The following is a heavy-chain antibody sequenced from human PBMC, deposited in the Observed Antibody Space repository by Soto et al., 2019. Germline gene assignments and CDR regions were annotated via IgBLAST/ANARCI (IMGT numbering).Heavy chain of an antibody. CDR3: AALSIAARPSNWFDP. CDR2: INPNSGGT. CDR1: GYTFTGYY. D-gene: IGHD6-6*01. J-gene: IGHJ5*02. Sequence: GASVKVSCKASGYTFTGYYMHWVLQAPGQGLEWMGWINPNSGGTNYAQKFQGRVTMTRDTSISTAYMELSRLRSDDTAVYYCAALSIAARPSNWFDPWGQGTLVTVSS. V-gene: IGHV1-2*02.